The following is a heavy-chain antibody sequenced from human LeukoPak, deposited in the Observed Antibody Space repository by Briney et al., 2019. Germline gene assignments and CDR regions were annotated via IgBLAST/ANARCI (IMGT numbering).Heavy chain of an antibody. D-gene: IGHD1-7*01. CDR1: GFTFSYYD. J-gene: IGHJ4*02. V-gene: IGHV3-13*01. Sequence: GGSLRLSCAASGFTFSYYDMHWVRQATGKGLEWVSAIGTAGDTYYLDSVKGRFTISRENAKNSLYLHMNSLRAGDTAVYYCARGTFDRELHYWGQGTLVTVSS. CDR2: IGTAGDT. CDR3: ARGTFDRELHY.